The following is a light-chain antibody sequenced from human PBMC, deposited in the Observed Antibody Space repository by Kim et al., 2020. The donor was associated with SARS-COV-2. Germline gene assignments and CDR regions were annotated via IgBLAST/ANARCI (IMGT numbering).Light chain of an antibody. V-gene: IGLV1-44*01. Sequence: GQRVTISCSGRGSNIGDNPVNWYQQLPGTAPQLLISNNNQRPSGVPDRFSGSRSGTSASLAISGLHSEDEADYYCAAWDDSLNAAVFGTGTKVTVL. J-gene: IGLJ1*01. CDR1: GSNIGDNP. CDR3: AAWDDSLNAAV. CDR2: NNN.